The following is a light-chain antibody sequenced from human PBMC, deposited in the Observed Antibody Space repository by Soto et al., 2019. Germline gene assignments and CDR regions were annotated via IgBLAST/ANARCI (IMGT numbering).Light chain of an antibody. CDR2: KAS. J-gene: IGKJ1*01. CDR3: QQYNSYSPT. CDR1: QSISSW. Sequence: DSQMTQSASTLSASVGDRVTITCRASQSISSWLAWYQQKPGKAPKLLIYKASSLESGVPSRFSGSGSGTEFTLTISSLQPDDFATYYCQQYNSYSPTFGQGTKVDIK. V-gene: IGKV1-5*03.